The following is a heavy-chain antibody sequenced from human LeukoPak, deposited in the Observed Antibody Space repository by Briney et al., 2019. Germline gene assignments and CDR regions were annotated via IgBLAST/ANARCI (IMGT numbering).Heavy chain of an antibody. J-gene: IGHJ4*02. D-gene: IGHD4-23*01. CDR1: ALTLSIHW. V-gene: IGHV3-74*01. Sequence: GGSVRLSCAPSALTLSIHWMRWARQDPGEWLEWVSRIGTDSSSTNYADSVKGRFTISRENAKTTLYLQMNSLRAEDTAVYYCATLSGGNPFYWGQGNLVTVSS. CDR2: IGTDSSST. CDR3: ATLSGGNPFY.